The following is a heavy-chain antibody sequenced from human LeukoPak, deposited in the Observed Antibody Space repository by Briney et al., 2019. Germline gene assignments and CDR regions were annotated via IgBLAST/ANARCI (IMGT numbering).Heavy chain of an antibody. Sequence: GGSLRLSCAVSGITLSNYGMSWVRQTPRKGLEWVAGISGSGGSTSYADSVKGRFTISRDNPKNTLYLQMNSLRAEDTAVYYCARGPHYLGYCSSTSCYPFDPWGQGTLVTVSS. J-gene: IGHJ5*02. CDR2: ISGSGGST. D-gene: IGHD2-2*01. V-gene: IGHV3-23*01. CDR1: GITLSNYG. CDR3: ARGPHYLGYCSSTSCYPFDP.